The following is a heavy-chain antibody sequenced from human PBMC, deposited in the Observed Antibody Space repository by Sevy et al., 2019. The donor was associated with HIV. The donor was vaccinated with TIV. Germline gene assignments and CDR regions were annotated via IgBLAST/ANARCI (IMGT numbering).Heavy chain of an antibody. Sequence: SETLSLTCTVSGGSISSGSYYWSWIRQPAGKGLEWIGRIYSSGSTNYNPSLKSRVTISVDTSKNQFSLKLSSVTAADTAVYYCAREGSTWAGWFDPWGPGTLVTVSS. CDR3: AREGSTWAGWFDP. V-gene: IGHV4-61*02. J-gene: IGHJ5*02. D-gene: IGHD2-2*01. CDR1: GGSISSGSYY. CDR2: IYSSGST.